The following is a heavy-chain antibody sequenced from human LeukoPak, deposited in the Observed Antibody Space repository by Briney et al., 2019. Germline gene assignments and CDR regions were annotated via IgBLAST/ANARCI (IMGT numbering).Heavy chain of an antibody. CDR1: GFTFSSYA. V-gene: IGHV3-23*01. CDR3: AKDATYYDFWSGYYPSYGMDV. Sequence: GGSLRLSCAASGFTFSSYAMSWVRQAPGKGLEWVSAISGSGGSTYYADSVKGRFTISRDNFKNTLYLQMNSLRAEDTAVYYCAKDATYYDFWSGYYPSYGMDVWGQGTTVTVSS. J-gene: IGHJ6*02. D-gene: IGHD3-3*01. CDR2: ISGSGGST.